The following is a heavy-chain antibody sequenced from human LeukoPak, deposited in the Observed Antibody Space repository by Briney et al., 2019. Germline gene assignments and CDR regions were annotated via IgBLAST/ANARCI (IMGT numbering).Heavy chain of an antibody. CDR2: IYHSGST. J-gene: IGHJ3*02. CDR3: ARDLGYYYDSGGYYSQAFDI. D-gene: IGHD3-22*01. Sequence: SETLSLTCTVSNYSISSGDYWGWIRQPPGKGLEWIGSIYHSGSTYYNASLKSRVTISGDMSKNQFSLKLSSVTAADTAVYYCARDLGYYYDSGGYYSQAFDIWGQGTTVTVSS. CDR1: NYSISSGDY. V-gene: IGHV4-38-2*02.